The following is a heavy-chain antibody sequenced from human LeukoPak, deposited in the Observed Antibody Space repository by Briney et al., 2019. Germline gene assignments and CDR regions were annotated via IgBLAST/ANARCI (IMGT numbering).Heavy chain of an antibody. V-gene: IGHV4-4*02. CDR1: GFTFSSYW. Sequence: GSLRLSCAASGFTFSSYWMSWVRQPPGKGLEWIGEIYHSGSTNYNPSLKSRVTISVDKSKNQFSLKLSSVTAADTAVYYCARVRYSSGPDYWGQGTLVTVSS. J-gene: IGHJ4*02. CDR3: ARVRYSSGPDY. CDR2: IYHSGST. D-gene: IGHD6-19*01.